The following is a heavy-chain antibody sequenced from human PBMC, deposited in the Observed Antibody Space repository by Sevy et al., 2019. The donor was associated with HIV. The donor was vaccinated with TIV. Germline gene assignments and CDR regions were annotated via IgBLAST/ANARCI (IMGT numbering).Heavy chain of an antibody. CDR1: GFTFDDYA. D-gene: IGHD6-13*01. Sequence: GGSLRLSCAASGFTFDDYAMHWVRQAPGKGLEWVSGISWKSGSIGYADSVKGRFTISRDNAKNSLYLQMNSLRADDTALYYCAKEVYGGIAAAGTWEFDPWGQGTLVTVSS. J-gene: IGHJ5*02. CDR3: AKEVYGGIAAAGTWEFDP. CDR2: ISWKSGSI. V-gene: IGHV3-9*01.